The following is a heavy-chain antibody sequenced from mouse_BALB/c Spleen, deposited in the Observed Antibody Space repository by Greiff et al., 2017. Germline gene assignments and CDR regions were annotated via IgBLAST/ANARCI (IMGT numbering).Heavy chain of an antibody. J-gene: IGHJ1*01. CDR1: GYTFTSYW. V-gene: IGHV1-69*02. D-gene: IGHD1-1*01. CDR3: ARHYYGSSYRYFDV. CDR2: IDPSDSYT. Sequence: VQLQQPGAELVKPGASVKLSCKASGYTFTSYWMHWVKQRPGQGLEWIGEIDPSDSYTNYNQKFKGKATLTVDKSSSTAYMQLSSLTSEDSAVYYGARHYYGSSYRYFDVWGAGTTVTVSS.